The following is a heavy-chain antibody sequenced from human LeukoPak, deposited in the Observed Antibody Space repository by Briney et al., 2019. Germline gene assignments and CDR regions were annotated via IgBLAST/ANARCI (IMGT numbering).Heavy chain of an antibody. CDR2: IYTSGST. Sequence: SETLSLTCTVSGGSISSYYWSWIRQPAGKGLEWIGHIYTSGSTNYSPSLKSRVTMSVDTSKNQFSLKLSSVTAADTAVYYCARDADYGGNSAAFDYWGQGTLVTVSS. V-gene: IGHV4-4*07. D-gene: IGHD4-23*01. J-gene: IGHJ4*02. CDR1: GGSISSYY. CDR3: ARDADYGGNSAAFDY.